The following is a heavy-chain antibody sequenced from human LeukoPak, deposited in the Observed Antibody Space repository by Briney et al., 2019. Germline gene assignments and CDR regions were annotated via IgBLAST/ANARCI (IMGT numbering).Heavy chain of an antibody. Sequence: PSETLSLTCAVYGGSFSGYYWSWIRQPPGKGLEWIGEINHSGSTNYNPSLKSRVTISVDTSKNQFSLKLSSVTAADTAVYYCASGYDSSGSLDCWGQGTLVTVSS. V-gene: IGHV4-34*01. J-gene: IGHJ4*02. CDR2: INHSGST. CDR1: GGSFSGYY. D-gene: IGHD3-22*01. CDR3: ASGYDSSGSLDC.